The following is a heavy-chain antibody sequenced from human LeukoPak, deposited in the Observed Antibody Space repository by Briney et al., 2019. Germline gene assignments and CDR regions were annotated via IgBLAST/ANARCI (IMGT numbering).Heavy chain of an antibody. J-gene: IGHJ3*02. CDR3: ARGLYYYDSSGYSDDAFDI. CDR1: GGSFSGYY. V-gene: IGHV4-34*01. D-gene: IGHD3-22*01. CDR2: INHSGST. Sequence: PSETLSLTCAVYGGSFSGYYRSWIRQPPGKGLEWIGEINHSGSTNYNPSLKSRVTISVDTSKNQFSLKLSSVTAADTAVYYCARGLYYYDSSGYSDDAFDIWGQGTMVTVSS.